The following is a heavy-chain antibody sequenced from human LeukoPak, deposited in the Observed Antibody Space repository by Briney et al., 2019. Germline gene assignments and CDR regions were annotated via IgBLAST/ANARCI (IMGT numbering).Heavy chain of an antibody. V-gene: IGHV3-30*02. Sequence: GGSLRLSCAASGFTFSSYGMHWVRQAPGKGLEWVAFIRYDGTNKYYADSVKGRLTISRDNSKNTLYLQMNSLRAEDTAVYYCARDECSTSCYDGRNFDYWGQGTLVTVSS. CDR3: ARDECSTSCYDGRNFDY. CDR2: IRYDGTNK. CDR1: GFTFSSYG. J-gene: IGHJ4*02. D-gene: IGHD2-2*01.